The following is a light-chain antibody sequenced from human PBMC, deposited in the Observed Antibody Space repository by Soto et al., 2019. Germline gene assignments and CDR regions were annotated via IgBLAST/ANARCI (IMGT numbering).Light chain of an antibody. Sequence: EIVLTQSPATLSLSPGERATLSCRASQSVSSYLAWYQQKPGQAPRLLIYDVSNRADGIPARFSGRGSGTDFTLTISSLETEDFAVYYCQQRSNWPLTFGGGTRVEIK. CDR3: QQRSNWPLT. CDR2: DVS. CDR1: QSVSSY. J-gene: IGKJ4*01. V-gene: IGKV3-11*01.